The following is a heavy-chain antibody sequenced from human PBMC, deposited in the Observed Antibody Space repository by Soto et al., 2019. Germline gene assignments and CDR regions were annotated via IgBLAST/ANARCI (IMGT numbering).Heavy chain of an antibody. D-gene: IGHD2-2*01. Sequence: PGGSLRLSCAASGFTFSLYAIHWVRQAPGKGLEWVAAIWGDGRDKKYADSGKDRSTVSRDNSKNTLYLQMNSLRDGDTSVYFCARSGDCTCTSCHLLGPFGSWGPGTLVTVSS. CDR3: ARSGDCTCTSCHLLGPFGS. V-gene: IGHV3-33*01. CDR1: GFTFSLYA. CDR2: IWGDGRDK. J-gene: IGHJ4*02.